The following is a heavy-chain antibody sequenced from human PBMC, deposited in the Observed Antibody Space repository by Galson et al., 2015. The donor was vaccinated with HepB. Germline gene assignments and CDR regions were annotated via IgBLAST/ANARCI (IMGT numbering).Heavy chain of an antibody. CDR2: IYHSGST. CDR3: ASSAARRLYYYYYYMDV. CDR1: GGSISSSNW. V-gene: IGHV4-4*02. Sequence: SETLSLTCAVSGGSISSSNWWSWVRQPPGKGLEWIGEIYHSGSTNYNPSLKSRVTISVDKSKNQFSLKLSSVTAADTAVYYCASSAARRLYYYYYYMDVWGKGTTVTVSS. J-gene: IGHJ6*03. D-gene: IGHD6-6*01.